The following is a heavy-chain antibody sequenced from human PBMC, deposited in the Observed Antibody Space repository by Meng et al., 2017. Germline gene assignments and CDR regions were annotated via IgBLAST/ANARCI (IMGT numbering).Heavy chain of an antibody. V-gene: IGHV1-8*01. CDR2: MNPKSGNT. Sequence: HVQLVPSGAEVKNPGASVTVSCKTSGYTFTNYDINWVRQATGQRLEWVGWMNPKSGNTGFAQKFQGRVTMTRDTSITTAYMELSSLRSEDTAVYYCARVYGDIDYWGQGTLVTVS. CDR1: GYTFTNYD. D-gene: IGHD4-17*01. CDR3: ARVYGDIDY. J-gene: IGHJ4*02.